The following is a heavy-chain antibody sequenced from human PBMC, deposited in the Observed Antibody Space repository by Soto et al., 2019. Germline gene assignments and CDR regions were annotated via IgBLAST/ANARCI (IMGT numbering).Heavy chain of an antibody. D-gene: IGHD3-10*01. V-gene: IGHV3-74*03. Sequence: EVQLVAAGGGLVQPGGSLRLSCAPSGFTLSVRSMHWVRQAPGKGLVWVAGSDNDGTDSTYADSVKGRFTSSRDNAKKMPYLQMNSLSVEDTAVYYCSRGWFGPDVWGKGTTVPVSS. CDR2: SDNDGTDS. J-gene: IGHJ6*04. CDR3: SRGWFGPDV. CDR1: GFTLSVRS.